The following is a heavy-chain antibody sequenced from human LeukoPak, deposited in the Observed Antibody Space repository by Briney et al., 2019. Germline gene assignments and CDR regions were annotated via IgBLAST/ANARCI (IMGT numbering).Heavy chain of an antibody. CDR2: VSSTGGTT. J-gene: IGHJ4*02. D-gene: IGHD4-17*01. V-gene: IGHV3-23*01. CDR3: AKLLSGDYVFDY. CDR1: GFTFSTYG. Sequence: PTGGSLRLSCAASGFTFSTYGMSWVRQAPGRGLEWVSAVSSTGGTTYYADSVKGRFTISRDNSKNTLYLQMNSLRAEDTAVYYCAKLLSGDYVFDYWGQGTLVTVSS.